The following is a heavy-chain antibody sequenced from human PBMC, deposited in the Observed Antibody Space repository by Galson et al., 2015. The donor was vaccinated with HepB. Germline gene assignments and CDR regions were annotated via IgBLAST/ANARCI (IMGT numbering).Heavy chain of an antibody. CDR1: GISVSSSY. Sequence: SLRLSCAAAGISVSSSYTTWVRQAPGKGLEWVSVIYKSGSTYYGDSVKGRFTISRDNSKNTLYLQMNSLRAEDTAVYYCARGPRYYYDSSGPGYFDYWGQGTLVTVSS. CDR2: IYKSGST. D-gene: IGHD3-22*01. CDR3: ARGPRYYYDSSGPGYFDY. J-gene: IGHJ4*02. V-gene: IGHV3-53*05.